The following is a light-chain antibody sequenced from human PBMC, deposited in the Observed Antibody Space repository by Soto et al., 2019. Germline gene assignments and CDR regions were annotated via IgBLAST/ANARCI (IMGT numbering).Light chain of an antibody. V-gene: IGKV1-5*03. Sequence: DIQMPQSPSTLSASVGDRLTITYRASQSISGWLAWYQQKPGKAHNLLIYKASTLESGVQSRFSGSGSGTEFTLTISSLQPDDFATYYCKQYNSYSKTVGQGTKVDI. CDR1: QSISGW. CDR2: KAS. J-gene: IGKJ1*01. CDR3: KQYNSYSKT.